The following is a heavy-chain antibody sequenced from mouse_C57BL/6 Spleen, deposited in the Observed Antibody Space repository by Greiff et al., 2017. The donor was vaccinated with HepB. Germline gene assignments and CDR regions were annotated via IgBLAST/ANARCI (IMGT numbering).Heavy chain of an antibody. V-gene: IGHV1-20*01. J-gene: IGHJ4*01. D-gene: IGHD1-1*01. CDR3: ARSIITTVVDAMDY. CDR2: INPYNGDT. CDR1: GYSFTGYF. Sequence: VQLQQSGPELVKPGDSVKISCKASGYSFTGYFMNWVMQSHGKSLEWIGRINPYNGDTFYNQKFKGKATLTVDKSSSTAHMELRSLTSEDSAVYYCARSIITTVVDAMDYWGQGTSVTVSS.